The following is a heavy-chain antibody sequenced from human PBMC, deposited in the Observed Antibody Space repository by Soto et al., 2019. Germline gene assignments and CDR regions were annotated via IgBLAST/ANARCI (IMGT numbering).Heavy chain of an antibody. J-gene: IGHJ5*02. CDR3: ARVVPGAEAWFGP. V-gene: IGHV1-18*01. CDR1: GYTFSNYG. CDR2: ISLYSDGT. Sequence: ASVTVSCKTSGYTFSNYGITWVRQAPGQPLEWLGWISLYSDGTNYAQKFQGRVSMTTDTSTTTAYMELRSLRSDDTAVYYCARVVPGAEAWFGPWGQGTLVTVSS. D-gene: IGHD2-2*01.